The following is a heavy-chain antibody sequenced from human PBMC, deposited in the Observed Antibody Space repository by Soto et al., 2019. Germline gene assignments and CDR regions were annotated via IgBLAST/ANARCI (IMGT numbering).Heavy chain of an antibody. CDR1: GGSISSSSYY. CDR2: IYYSGST. J-gene: IGHJ5*02. V-gene: IGHV4-39*01. CDR3: ATSNWVDP. Sequence: QLQLQESGPGLVKPSETLSLTCTVSGGSISSSSYYWGWIRQPPGKGLEWIGIIYYSGSTYYNPSLKSRVTISVDTSKNQFSLKLSSVSATDTAVYYCATSNWVDPWGQGTLVTVSS.